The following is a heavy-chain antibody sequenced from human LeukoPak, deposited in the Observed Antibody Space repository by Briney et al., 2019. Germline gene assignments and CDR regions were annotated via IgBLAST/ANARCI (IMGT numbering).Heavy chain of an antibody. CDR3: AGEPPGSFPDY. CDR2: IYTSGST. D-gene: IGHD6-19*01. Sequence: PSQTLSLTCTVSGGSISSGSYYWSWIRQPAGKGLEWIGRIYTSGSTNYNPSLKSRVTISVDTSKNQFSLKLSSVTAADTAVYYCAGEPPGSFPDYWSPGTLVTVSS. V-gene: IGHV4-61*02. J-gene: IGHJ4*02. CDR1: GGSISSGSYY.